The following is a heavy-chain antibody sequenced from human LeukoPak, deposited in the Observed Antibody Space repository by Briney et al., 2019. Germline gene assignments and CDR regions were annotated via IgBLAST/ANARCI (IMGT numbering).Heavy chain of an antibody. CDR3: ATNYYDSSGHYSSRYYFDY. V-gene: IGHV3-33*01. CDR1: GFTFSSYG. Sequence: SGGSLRLSRAASGFTFSSYGMHWVRQAPGKGLEWVAVIWYDGSNKYYADSVKGRFTISRDNSKNTLYLQMNSLRAEDTAVYYCATNYYDSSGHYSSRYYFDYWGQGTLVTVSS. CDR2: IWYDGSNK. J-gene: IGHJ4*02. D-gene: IGHD3-22*01.